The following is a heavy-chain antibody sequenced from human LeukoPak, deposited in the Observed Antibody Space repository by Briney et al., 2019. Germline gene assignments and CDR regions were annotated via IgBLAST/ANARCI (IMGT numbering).Heavy chain of an antibody. CDR3: ARDRGFPGGYGDYGVWMDV. CDR1: GYTFTNYG. Sequence: GASVKVSCKASGYTFTNYGINWVRQATGQGLEWMGWISAYNGNTNYAQKLQGRVTMTTDTSTSTAYMELRSLRSDDTAVYYCARDRGFPGGYGDYGVWMDVWGKGTTVTVSS. D-gene: IGHD4-17*01. J-gene: IGHJ6*04. V-gene: IGHV1-18*01. CDR2: ISAYNGNT.